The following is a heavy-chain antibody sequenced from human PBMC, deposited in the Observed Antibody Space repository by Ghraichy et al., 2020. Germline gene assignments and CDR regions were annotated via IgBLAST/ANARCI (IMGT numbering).Heavy chain of an antibody. J-gene: IGHJ6*03. CDR2: ISSSSSYI. CDR1: GFTFSSYS. V-gene: IGHV3-21*01. CDR3: ARTSYGDYLYYYYYMDV. D-gene: IGHD4-17*01. Sequence: GGSLRLSCAASGFTFSSYSMNWVRQAPGKGLEWVSSISSSSSYIYYADSVKGRFTISRDNAKNSLYLQMNSLRAEDTAVYYCARTSYGDYLYYYYYMDVWGKGTTVTVSS.